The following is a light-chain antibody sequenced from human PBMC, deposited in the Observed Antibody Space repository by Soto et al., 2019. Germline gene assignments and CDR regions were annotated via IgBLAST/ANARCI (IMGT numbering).Light chain of an antibody. CDR3: QQYYSFPLT. CDR2: TAI. J-gene: IGKJ1*01. V-gene: IGKV1-9*01. CDR1: QGISSF. Sequence: DIQLTQSPSFLSASVGDRVTITCRASQGISSFLAWYQQKRGKAPRLLIYTAISLQSGVPSRFSGSGSGTEFTLTISCLQSEDFATYYCQQYYSFPLTFGQGTKVDIK.